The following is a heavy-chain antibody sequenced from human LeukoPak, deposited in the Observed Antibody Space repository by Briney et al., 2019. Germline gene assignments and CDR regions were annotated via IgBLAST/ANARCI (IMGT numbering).Heavy chain of an antibody. D-gene: IGHD2-2*02. CDR2: ISAYNGNR. CDR1: DYTFTSYG. J-gene: IGHJ3*02. Sequence: ASVKVSCKASDYTFTSYGISWVRQAPGQGLEWMGWISAYNGNRNYVQELQGRVTMTTDTSTSTAYMELRSLRSDDTAVYYCARVKALYCSSTSCYRGAFDIWGQGTMVTVSS. CDR3: ARVKALYCSSTSCYRGAFDI. V-gene: IGHV1-18*01.